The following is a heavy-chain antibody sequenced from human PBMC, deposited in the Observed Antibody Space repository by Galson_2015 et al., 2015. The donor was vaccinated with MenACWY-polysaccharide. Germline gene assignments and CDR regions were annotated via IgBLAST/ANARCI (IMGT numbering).Heavy chain of an antibody. CDR2: IIPGLDKP. J-gene: IGHJ3*01. CDR3: ASLLGEAPAQTGAFDL. CDR1: GGSFSISS. D-gene: IGHD1-26*01. Sequence: SVKVSCKASGGSFSISSFNWVRQAPGQGLEWMGRIIPGLDKPNYAQKFQGRATITADQSTGTVYMELSSLRSEDTAVYYCASLLGEAPAQTGAFDLWGQG. V-gene: IGHV1-69*02.